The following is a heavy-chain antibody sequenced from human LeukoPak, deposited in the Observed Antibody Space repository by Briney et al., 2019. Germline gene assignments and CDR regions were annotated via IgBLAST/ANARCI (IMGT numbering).Heavy chain of an antibody. CDR2: ITYSGST. CDR3: ARQGVGATDC. J-gene: IGHJ4*02. D-gene: IGHD1-26*01. V-gene: IGHV4-39*01. Sequence: SETLSLTCTVSGGSISSSTYYWAWIRQSPGKGLEWIGSITYSGSTYYNPSLESRVTISVDTSKNQFSLRLISVTAVDTAVYYCARQGVGATDCWGQGTLVTVSS. CDR1: GGSISSSTYY.